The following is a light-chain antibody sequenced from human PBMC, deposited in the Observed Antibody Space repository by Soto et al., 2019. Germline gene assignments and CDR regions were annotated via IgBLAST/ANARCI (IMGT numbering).Light chain of an antibody. Sequence: QSALTQPASVSGSPGQSVTISCTGTSSDVGGYNYVSWYKQKPGKAPKLVIYDVIHRPSGVSDRFCGSKSGNTAFLIISGLQAEDEAHYYCFSYSTSRALVFGGGTKVTVL. CDR1: SSDVGGYNY. CDR2: DVI. CDR3: FSYSTSRALV. V-gene: IGLV2-14*01. J-gene: IGLJ2*01.